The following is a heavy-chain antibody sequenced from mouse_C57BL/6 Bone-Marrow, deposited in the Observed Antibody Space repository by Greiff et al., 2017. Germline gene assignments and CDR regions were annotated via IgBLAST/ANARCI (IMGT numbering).Heavy chain of an antibody. CDR3: ARNWDWYCDV. D-gene: IGHD4-1*01. Sequence: QVQLKQSGPELVKPGASVKISCTASGYAFSSSWMNWVKQRPGKGLEWIGRIYPGGGDTNYNGKFKGKATLTADKSSSTAYMQLSSLTAEESAVYFCARNWDWYCDVWGTGTTVTVSS. CDR1: GYAFSSSW. CDR2: IYPGGGDT. V-gene: IGHV1-82*01. J-gene: IGHJ1*03.